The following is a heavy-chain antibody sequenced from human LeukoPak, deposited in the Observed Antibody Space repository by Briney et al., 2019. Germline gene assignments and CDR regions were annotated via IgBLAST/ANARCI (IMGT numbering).Heavy chain of an antibody. J-gene: IGHJ4*02. Sequence: GGSLRLSCAASGFTFSNYWMHWVRQAPGKGLVWVSGIKSDGSSTSYADSVKGRFSISRDNAKNTLYLQLNSLRAEDTAVYYCARERIAAAGTSGYYFDYWGQGTLVTVSS. CDR2: IKSDGSST. CDR3: ARERIAAAGTSGYYFDY. V-gene: IGHV3-74*01. CDR1: GFTFSNYW. D-gene: IGHD6-13*01.